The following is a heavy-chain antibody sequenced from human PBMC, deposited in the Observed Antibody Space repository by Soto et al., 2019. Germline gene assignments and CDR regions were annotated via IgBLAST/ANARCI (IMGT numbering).Heavy chain of an antibody. Sequence: QVQLVESGGGVVQPGRSLRLSCAASGFTFSSYGMHWVRQAPGKGLEWVAVIWYDGSNKYYADSVKGRFTISRDNSKNTLYLQMNSLRAEDTAVYYCAGGVGLLHYGMDVWGQGTTVTVSS. CDR1: GFTFSSYG. J-gene: IGHJ6*02. CDR3: AGGVGLLHYGMDV. CDR2: IWYDGSNK. V-gene: IGHV3-33*01. D-gene: IGHD2-15*01.